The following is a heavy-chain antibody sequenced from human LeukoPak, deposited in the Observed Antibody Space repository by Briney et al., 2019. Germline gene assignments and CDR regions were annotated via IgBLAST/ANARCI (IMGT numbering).Heavy chain of an antibody. Sequence: LPGGSLRLSCEASGLIFTTYAMHWVRQAPGKGLEWVAVISSDGWSKYYADSVKGRFTSSRDNAKNSLYLQMNSLRAEDTAVYYCARDRGSGWYGDLGYWGQGTLVTVSS. CDR3: ARDRGSGWYGDLGY. J-gene: IGHJ4*02. V-gene: IGHV3-30*04. CDR2: ISSDGWSK. D-gene: IGHD6-19*01. CDR1: GLIFTTYA.